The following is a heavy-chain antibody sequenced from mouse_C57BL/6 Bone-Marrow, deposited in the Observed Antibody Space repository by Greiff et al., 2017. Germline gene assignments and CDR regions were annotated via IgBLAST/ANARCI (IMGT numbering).Heavy chain of an antibody. J-gene: IGHJ3*01. CDR2: IDPSDSYT. Sequence: QVQLKQPGAELVRPGTSVKLSCKASGYTFTSYWMHWVKQRPGQGLEWIGVIDPSDSYTNYNQKFKGKATLTVDTSSSTAYMQLSSLTSEDSAVYYCARSYYPWFAYWGQGTLVTVAA. CDR1: GYTFTSYW. D-gene: IGHD1-1*01. CDR3: ARSYYPWFAY. V-gene: IGHV1-59*01.